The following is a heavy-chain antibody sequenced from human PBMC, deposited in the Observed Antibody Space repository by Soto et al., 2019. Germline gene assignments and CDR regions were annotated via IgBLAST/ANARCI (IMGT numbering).Heavy chain of an antibody. CDR1: GFTFSSYS. J-gene: IGHJ3*02. D-gene: IGHD3-16*01. Sequence: GGSLRLSCAASGFTFSSYSMNWVRQAPGKGLEWVSYISSSSSTIYYADSVKGRFTISRDNAKNSLYLQVNSLRAEDTAVYYCARAGTYYDYIWGAFDIWGQGTMVTVSS. V-gene: IGHV3-48*01. CDR3: ARAGTYYDYIWGAFDI. CDR2: ISSSSSTI.